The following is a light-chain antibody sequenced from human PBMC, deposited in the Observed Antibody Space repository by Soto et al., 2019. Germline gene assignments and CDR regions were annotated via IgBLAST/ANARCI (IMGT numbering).Light chain of an antibody. Sequence: IGVTQSPAALSVSPGERATLSCRASQSVSSNLAWYQQKPGQAPRLLIYGASTRATGIPARFSGSGSGTEFTLTISSLQSEDFAVYYCQQYNNWPWTFGQGTKVDIK. CDR2: GAS. CDR3: QQYNNWPWT. CDR1: QSVSSN. J-gene: IGKJ1*01. V-gene: IGKV3-15*01.